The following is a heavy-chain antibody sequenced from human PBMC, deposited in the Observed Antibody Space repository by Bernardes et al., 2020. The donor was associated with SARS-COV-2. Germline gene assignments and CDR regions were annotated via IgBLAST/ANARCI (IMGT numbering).Heavy chain of an antibody. D-gene: IGHD2-2*01. CDR2: ISWNSGSI. CDR1: GFTFDDYA. J-gene: IGHJ6*02. CDR3: AKLPYCSSTSCPRDDGMDV. V-gene: IGHV3-9*01. Sequence: GGSLRLSCAASGFTFDDYAMHWVRQAPGKGLEWVSGISWNSGSIGYADSVKGRFTISRDNAKNSLYLQMNSLRAEDTALYYCAKLPYCSSTSCPRDDGMDVWGQGTTVTVSS.